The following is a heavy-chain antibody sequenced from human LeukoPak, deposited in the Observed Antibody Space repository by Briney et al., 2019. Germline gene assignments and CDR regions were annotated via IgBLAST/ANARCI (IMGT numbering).Heavy chain of an antibody. V-gene: IGHV7-4-1*02. Sequence: GASVNVSCKASGYSFTTYAMNWVRQAPGQGLEWMGWINTNTGNPTYAQGFTGRFVFSLDTSVSTAYLQISSLKAEDTAVYYCARVRDIAAAYYWFDPWGQGTLVTVSS. CDR3: ARVRDIAAAYYWFDP. D-gene: IGHD6-13*01. CDR2: INTNTGNP. CDR1: GYSFTTYA. J-gene: IGHJ5*02.